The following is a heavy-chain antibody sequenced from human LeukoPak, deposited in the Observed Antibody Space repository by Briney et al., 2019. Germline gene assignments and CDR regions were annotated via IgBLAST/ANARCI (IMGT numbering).Heavy chain of an antibody. D-gene: IGHD6-19*01. J-gene: IGHJ6*02. CDR1: GFTFSTYA. V-gene: IGHV3-23*01. Sequence: GGSLSLSCAASGFTFSTYAMNWVRQAPGKGLDWVSVISASGGTTYYADSVKGRFTISRDNSKNTLYLQMDSLRAEDTAVYFCAKAPAVAGRSYHYYGMDVWGQGTTVTVSS. CDR3: AKAPAVAGRSYHYYGMDV. CDR2: ISASGGTT.